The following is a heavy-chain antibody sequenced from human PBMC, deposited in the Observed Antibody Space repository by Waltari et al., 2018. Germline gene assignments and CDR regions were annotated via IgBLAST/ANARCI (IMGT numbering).Heavy chain of an antibody. J-gene: IGHJ4*02. CDR2: ISSSSSTI. CDR1: GFTFSSYS. Sequence: EVQLVESGGGLVQPGGSLRLSCAASGFTFSSYSMNWVRQAPGKGLEWVSYISSSSSTIYYADSVKGRFTISRDNAKNSLYLQMNSLRAEDTAVYYCAREYCSGGSCGEGYWGQGTLVTVSS. D-gene: IGHD2-15*01. CDR3: AREYCSGGSCGEGY. V-gene: IGHV3-48*01.